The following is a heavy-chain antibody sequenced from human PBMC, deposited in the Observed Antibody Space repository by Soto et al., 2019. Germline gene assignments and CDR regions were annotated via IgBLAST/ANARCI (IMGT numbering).Heavy chain of an antibody. CDR2: IYYSGST. Sequence: SETLSLTCTVSGGSISSYYWSWIRQPPGKGLEWIGYIYYSGSTNYNPSLKSRVTISVDTSKNQFSLKLSSVTAADTAVYYCARSIVVVPAAMPYDYYYYMDVWGKGTTVTVSS. CDR3: ARSIVVVPAAMPYDYYYYMDV. CDR1: GGSISSYY. D-gene: IGHD2-2*01. J-gene: IGHJ6*03. V-gene: IGHV4-59*08.